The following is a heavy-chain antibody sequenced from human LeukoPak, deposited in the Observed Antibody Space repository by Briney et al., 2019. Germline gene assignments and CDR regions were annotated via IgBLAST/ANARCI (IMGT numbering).Heavy chain of an antibody. V-gene: IGHV3-21*01. Sequence: GGSLRLSCVASGFTFTSYSMNWVRQAPGKGLEWVSSISSSSSYIYYADSVKGRLTISRDNAKDSLYLQMNSLRAEDTAVYYCARVRDYDFWSGYPYYYYGMDVWGQGTTVTVSS. D-gene: IGHD3-3*01. CDR1: GFTFTSYS. J-gene: IGHJ6*02. CDR3: ARVRDYDFWSGYPYYYYGMDV. CDR2: ISSSSSYI.